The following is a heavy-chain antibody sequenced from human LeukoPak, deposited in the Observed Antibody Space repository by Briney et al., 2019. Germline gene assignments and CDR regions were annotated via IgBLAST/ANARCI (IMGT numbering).Heavy chain of an antibody. D-gene: IGHD5-12*01. J-gene: IGHJ4*02. V-gene: IGHV4-59*01. CDR1: GGSFGSSH. Sequence: PSETLSLTCSVSGGSFGSSHWSWIRQAPGKGLECIGNFQSGERPNYNPSLKSRVTISVNTSKNQFSLKLSSVTAADTAVYYCARVGGYSGYEYWGQGTLVTVSS. CDR3: ARVGGYSGYEY. CDR2: FQSGERP.